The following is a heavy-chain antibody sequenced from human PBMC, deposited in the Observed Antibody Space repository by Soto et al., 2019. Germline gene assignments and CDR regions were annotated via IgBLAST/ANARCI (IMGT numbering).Heavy chain of an antibody. Sequence: ASVKVSCKASGYTFTSYGISWVRQATGQGLEWMGWISAYNGNTNYAQKLQGRVTMTTDTSTSTAYMGLRSLRSDDTAVYYCARGSDEEAIAVAGTLDYWGQGTLVTVSS. CDR2: ISAYNGNT. V-gene: IGHV1-18*01. D-gene: IGHD6-19*01. CDR1: GYTFTSYG. J-gene: IGHJ4*02. CDR3: ARGSDEEAIAVAGTLDY.